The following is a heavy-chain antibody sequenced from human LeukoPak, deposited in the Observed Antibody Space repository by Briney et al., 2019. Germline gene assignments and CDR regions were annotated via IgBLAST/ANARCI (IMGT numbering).Heavy chain of an antibody. V-gene: IGHV3-74*01. CDR3: VREVGAPGSFDI. Sequence: GESLKISCVGSQFSFTNNWMHWVRQVPGKGLMWVSRISRDGTVTDYADSVKGRFAISRDNAKNTLYLEMNSLRGEDTGLFYCVREVGAPGSFDIWGQGTLVTVSS. CDR2: ISRDGTVT. D-gene: IGHD1-26*01. J-gene: IGHJ3*02. CDR1: QFSFTNNW.